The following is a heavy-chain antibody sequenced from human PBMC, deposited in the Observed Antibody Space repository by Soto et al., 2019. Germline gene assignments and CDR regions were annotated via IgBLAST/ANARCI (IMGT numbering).Heavy chain of an antibody. J-gene: IGHJ4*02. Sequence: QVQLVESRGGVVQPGRSLRLSCADSGFTFSSYAMHWVRQAPGKGLEWVAVISYDGSNKYYADSVKGRFTISRDNSKNTLYLQMNSLRAEDTAVYYCARDPHDFWSGYFDYWGQGTLVTVSS. CDR2: ISYDGSNK. CDR3: ARDPHDFWSGYFDY. CDR1: GFTFSSYA. V-gene: IGHV3-30-3*01. D-gene: IGHD3-3*01.